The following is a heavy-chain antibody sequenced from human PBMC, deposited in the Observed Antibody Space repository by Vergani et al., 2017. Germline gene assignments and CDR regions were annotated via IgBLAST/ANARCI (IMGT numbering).Heavy chain of an antibody. CDR3: ASGYYDSSATDAFDI. J-gene: IGHJ3*02. Sequence: QVQLVQSGAEVKKPGSSVKVSCKASGGTFSSYTISWVRQGPGQGLEWMGRIIPILGIANYAQKFQGRVTITADKSTSTAYMELSSLRSEDTAVYYCASGYYDSSATDAFDIWGQGTMVTVSS. D-gene: IGHD3-22*01. V-gene: IGHV1-69*02. CDR1: GGTFSSYT. CDR2: IIPILGIA.